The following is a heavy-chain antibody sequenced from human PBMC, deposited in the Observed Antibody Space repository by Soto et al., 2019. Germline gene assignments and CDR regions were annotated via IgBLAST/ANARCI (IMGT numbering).Heavy chain of an antibody. CDR1: GGSFSGYY. V-gene: IGHV4-34*01. Sequence: QVQLQPWGAGLLKPSETLSLTCAVYGGSFSGYYWSWIRQPPGKGLEWIGEINHSGSTNYNPSLKGRVTISVDTSQTKFSLKLSSVPAADTAVYDCARGRRVRAVIRARFDYWGQGTLVTVSS. CDR3: ARGRRVRAVIRARFDY. CDR2: INHSGST. J-gene: IGHJ4*02. D-gene: IGHD3-10*01.